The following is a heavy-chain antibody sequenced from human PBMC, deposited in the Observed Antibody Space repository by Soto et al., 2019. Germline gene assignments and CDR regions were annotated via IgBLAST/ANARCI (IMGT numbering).Heavy chain of an antibody. D-gene: IGHD2-2*01. CDR1: GYTFTSYD. J-gene: IGHJ6*02. CDR2: MNPNSGNT. CDR3: ARSRYCSSTRCHRYGHYYYYGMDV. Sequence: GASVKVSSKASGYTFTSYDINWGRQATGQGLEWMGCMNPNSGNTGYAQKFQGRVTMTRNTSISTAYMELSSLRSEDTAVYYCARSRYCSSTRCHRYGHYYYYGMDVWGQGTTVTVSS. V-gene: IGHV1-8*01.